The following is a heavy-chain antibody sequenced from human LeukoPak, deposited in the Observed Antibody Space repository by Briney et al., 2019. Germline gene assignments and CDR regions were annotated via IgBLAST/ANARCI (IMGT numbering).Heavy chain of an antibody. CDR3: AKDELQYYDFWSGYSNAFDI. CDR2: ITSSGDGT. V-gene: IGHV3-23*01. J-gene: IGHJ3*02. CDR1: GFTFSIYA. Sequence: PGGSLRLSCAASGFTFSIYAMSWVRQAPGKGLQWVSSITSSGDGTYYADSVKGRFTISRDNSKNTLYLQMNSLRAEDTAVYYCAKDELQYYDFWSGYSNAFDIWGQGTMVTVSS. D-gene: IGHD3-3*01.